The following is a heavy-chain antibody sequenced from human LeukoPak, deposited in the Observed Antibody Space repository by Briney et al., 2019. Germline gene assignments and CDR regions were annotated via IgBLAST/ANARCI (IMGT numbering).Heavy chain of an antibody. CDR3: ARSRSSWHFFFDY. D-gene: IGHD6-13*01. J-gene: IGHJ4*02. CDR2: IYYSGST. V-gene: IGHV4-39*07. CDR1: GGSISSSSYY. Sequence: SETLSLTCTVSGGSISSSSYYWGWLRQPPGKGLEWIGSIYYSGSTYYNPSLKSRVTISVDTSKNQFSLKLSSVTAADTAVYYCARSRSSWHFFFDYWGQGTLVTVSS.